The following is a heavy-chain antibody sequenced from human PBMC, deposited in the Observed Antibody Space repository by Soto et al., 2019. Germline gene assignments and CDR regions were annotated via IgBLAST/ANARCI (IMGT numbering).Heavy chain of an antibody. Sequence: GGSLRLSCTASGFTFSDYYMSWIRQAPGKGLEWLAYISGSGSTTYYADSVKGRFAISRDNARTSLYLQINSLRVEDSAVYYCARSSLTYFEFWGQGTLVTVSS. V-gene: IGHV3-11*01. CDR2: ISGSGSTT. J-gene: IGHJ4*02. CDR3: ARSSLTYFEF. CDR1: GFTFSDYY.